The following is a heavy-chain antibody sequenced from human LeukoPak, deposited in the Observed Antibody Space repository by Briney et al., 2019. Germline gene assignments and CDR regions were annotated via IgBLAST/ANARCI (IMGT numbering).Heavy chain of an antibody. CDR2: IYKSGTT. Sequence: SSETLSLTCTVPGESINPYYWNWIRQSAGKGLEWIGHIYKSGTTNFNPSLTSRVTMSLDTSRNQFSLKLRSVTAADTAVYFCARSFLDYMDVWGKGTTVTVFS. J-gene: IGHJ6*03. CDR3: ARSFLDYMDV. V-gene: IGHV4-4*07. D-gene: IGHD2/OR15-2a*01. CDR1: GESINPYY.